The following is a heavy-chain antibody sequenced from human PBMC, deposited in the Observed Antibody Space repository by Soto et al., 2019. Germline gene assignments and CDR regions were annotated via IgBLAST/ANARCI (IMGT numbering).Heavy chain of an antibody. CDR1: GFTFSIYD. J-gene: IGHJ4*02. CDR2: ISSRSTFI. Sequence: GGSLRLSCAASGFTFSIYDFNWVRQAPGKGLEWVSSISSRSTFIYYADSVKGRFTISRDNAKNSLYLQMNNLRVEDTAVYYCARYTTDWVVGHWGQGTLVTVSS. CDR3: ARYTTDWVVGH. D-gene: IGHD3-16*02. V-gene: IGHV3-21*01.